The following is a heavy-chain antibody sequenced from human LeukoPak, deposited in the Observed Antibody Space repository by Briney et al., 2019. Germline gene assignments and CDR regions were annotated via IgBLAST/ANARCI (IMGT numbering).Heavy chain of an antibody. CDR3: ARSGDSSGYYYGERY. CDR2: IISILGTT. V-gene: IGHV1-69*13. Sequence: SVKVSCKASGGTFSSYAISWVRQAPGQGLEWMGGIISILGTTKYAQKLQGRVTITADESTSTAYMELSSLRSEDTAVYYCARSGDSSGYYYGERYWGQGTLVTVSS. D-gene: IGHD3-22*01. J-gene: IGHJ4*02. CDR1: GGTFSSYA.